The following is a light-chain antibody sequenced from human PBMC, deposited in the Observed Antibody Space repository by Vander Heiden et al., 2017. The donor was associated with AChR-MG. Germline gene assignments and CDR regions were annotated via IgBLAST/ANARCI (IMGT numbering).Light chain of an antibody. CDR2: GAS. J-gene: IGKJ1*01. CDR1: QSVSSN. CDR3: QQYNDWPRT. Sequence: EIVMTPSPATLSVSPGERATLSCRASQSVSSNLAWYQQKPGQAPRLLIFGASTRATGFSARFSGSGSGTEFTLTISSLQSEDFAIYYCQQYNDWPRTFGQGTKVEIK. V-gene: IGKV3-15*01.